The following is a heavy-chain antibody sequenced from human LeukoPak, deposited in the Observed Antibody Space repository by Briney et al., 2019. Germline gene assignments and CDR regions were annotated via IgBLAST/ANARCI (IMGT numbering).Heavy chain of an antibody. CDR2: FDPEDGET. CDR3: ATPYDYGDYTLDY. Sequence: ASVTVSCKVSGYTLTELSMHWVRQAPGKGLEWMGGFDPEDGETIYAQKFQGRVTMTEDTSTDTAYMELSSLRSEDTAVYYCATPYDYGDYTLDYWGQGTLVTVSS. D-gene: IGHD4-17*01. CDR1: GYTLTELS. V-gene: IGHV1-24*01. J-gene: IGHJ4*02.